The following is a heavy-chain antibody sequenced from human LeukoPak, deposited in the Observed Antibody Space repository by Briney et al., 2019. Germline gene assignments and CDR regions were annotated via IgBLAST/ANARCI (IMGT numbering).Heavy chain of an antibody. Sequence: GGSLRLSCAASGFSYSSSGIHWVRQAPGKGLDWLAFIQYDGRNKYYADSVKGRFTMSRDNSKNTLTTFLQMNSLRVEDTAVYYCAKGGDYALDYWGQGTLVTVSS. CDR3: AKGGDYALDY. J-gene: IGHJ4*02. CDR1: GFSYSSSG. CDR2: IQYDGRNK. D-gene: IGHD4-17*01. V-gene: IGHV3-30*02.